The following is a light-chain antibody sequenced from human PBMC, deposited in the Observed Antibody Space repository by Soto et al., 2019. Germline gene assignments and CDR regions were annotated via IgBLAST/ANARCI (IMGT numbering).Light chain of an antibody. CDR3: QQYGNSPIT. J-gene: IGKJ5*01. CDR1: QSVGSY. CDR2: GTS. Sequence: EIVLTQSPATLSLSPGERATLSCRASQSVGSYFAWYQQKPGQTPRLLIYGTSSRATGIPDRFSGSGSGTDFTLTISRLEPEDFAVYYCQQYGNSPITFGQGTRLEIK. V-gene: IGKV3-20*01.